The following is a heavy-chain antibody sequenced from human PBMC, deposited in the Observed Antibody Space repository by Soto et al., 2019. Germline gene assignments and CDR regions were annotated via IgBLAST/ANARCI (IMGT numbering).Heavy chain of an antibody. Sequence: WASVKVSCKVSGYSLSDLSIHWVRQAPGKGLERMGGLDAEDGETIYAQKLQGRGTMTEDTSTDTAYMELSSLTSEDTAMYYCATLPRTIERTPAAIWSFDSWGQGTLVTVSS. CDR1: GYSLSDLS. D-gene: IGHD2-2*01. CDR3: ATLPRTIERTPAAIWSFDS. V-gene: IGHV1-24*01. CDR2: LDAEDGET. J-gene: IGHJ4*02.